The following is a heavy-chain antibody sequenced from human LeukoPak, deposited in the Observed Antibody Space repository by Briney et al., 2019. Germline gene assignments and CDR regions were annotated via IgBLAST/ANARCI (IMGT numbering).Heavy chain of an antibody. V-gene: IGHV3-15*01. CDR2: IKSKSEGGTT. CDR1: GFTFSDAW. CDR3: TLAVVAATGVRFDP. D-gene: IGHD2-15*01. Sequence: GGSLRLSCAASGFTFSDAWMSWVRQAPGKGLEWVGRIKSKSEGGTTDYAAPVKGRFTISRDDSKNTLYLQMNSLKTDDTAVYYCTLAVVAATGVRFDPWGQGTLVTVSS. J-gene: IGHJ5*02.